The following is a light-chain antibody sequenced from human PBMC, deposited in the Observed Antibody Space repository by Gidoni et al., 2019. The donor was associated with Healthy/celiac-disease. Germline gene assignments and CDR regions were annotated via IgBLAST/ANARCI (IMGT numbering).Light chain of an antibody. CDR3: QQSYSTPVT. CDR2: AAS. Sequence: DIQMTQSPSSLSASVGDRVTITCRASQSTSSYLNWYQQKPGKAPKLLIYAASSLQSGVPSRCSGSGPGTDFTLTISSLQPEDFATYYCQQSYSTPVTFGQGTKLEIK. V-gene: IGKV1-39*01. J-gene: IGKJ2*01. CDR1: QSTSSY.